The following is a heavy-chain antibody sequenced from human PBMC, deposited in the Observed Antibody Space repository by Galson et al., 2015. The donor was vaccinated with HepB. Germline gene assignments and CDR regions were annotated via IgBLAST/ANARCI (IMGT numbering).Heavy chain of an antibody. Sequence: ETLSLTCTVSGRSISNSYWNWIRQPPGKGLEWIGYIYYSGSTNYNPSLKSRVTISIDTSKNQFSLRLRSVTAADTAVYYCAGPYRARLHHWGQGTLVTVSS. CDR2: IYYSGST. D-gene: IGHD3-16*01. CDR3: AGPYRARLHH. CDR1: GRSISNSY. V-gene: IGHV4-59*08. J-gene: IGHJ4*02.